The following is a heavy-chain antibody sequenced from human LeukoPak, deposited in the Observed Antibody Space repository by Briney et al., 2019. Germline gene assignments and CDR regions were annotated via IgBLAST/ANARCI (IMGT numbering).Heavy chain of an antibody. D-gene: IGHD2-15*01. CDR1: GYTLTELS. CDR2: FDPEDGET. CDR3: ATEAAYCSGGSCQGYFDY. Sequence: ASVKVSCKVPGYTLTELSMHWVRQAPGKGLEWMGGFDPEDGETIYAQKFQGRVTMTEDTSTDTAYMELSSLRSEDTAVYYCATEAAYCSGGSCQGYFDYWGQGTLVTVSS. J-gene: IGHJ4*02. V-gene: IGHV1-24*01.